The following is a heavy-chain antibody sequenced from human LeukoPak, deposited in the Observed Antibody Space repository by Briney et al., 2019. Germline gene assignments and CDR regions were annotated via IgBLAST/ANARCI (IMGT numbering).Heavy chain of an antibody. CDR2: IYYSGST. V-gene: IGHV4-59*01. CDR3: ASQQQLVLLDWFDP. CDR1: GGSISSYY. D-gene: IGHD6-13*01. J-gene: IGHJ5*02. Sequence: SETLSLTCTVSGGSISSYYWSWIRQPPGKGLEWIGYIYYSGSTNYNPSLKSRVTISVDTSKNQFSLKLSSVTAADTAVYYCASQQQLVLLDWFDPWGQGTLVTVSS.